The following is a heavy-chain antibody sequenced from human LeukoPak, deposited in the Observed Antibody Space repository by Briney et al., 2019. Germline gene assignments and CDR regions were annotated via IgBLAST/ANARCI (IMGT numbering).Heavy chain of an antibody. V-gene: IGHV3-21*01. J-gene: IGHJ4*02. D-gene: IGHD2-15*01. CDR2: ISSSSNYI. CDR1: GFTFSSYR. CDR3: ARETVVVAATLLYYFDY. Sequence: NPGGSLRLSCEASGFTFSSYRMNWVRQAPGKGLEWVSSISSSSNYIYYADSVKGRFTISRDNAKTSLYLQMNSLRAEDTALYYCARETVVVAATLLYYFDYWGQGALVTVSS.